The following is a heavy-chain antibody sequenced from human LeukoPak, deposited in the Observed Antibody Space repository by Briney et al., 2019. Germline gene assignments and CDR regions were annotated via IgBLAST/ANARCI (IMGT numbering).Heavy chain of an antibody. CDR3: ARGGYDFWSGSQIYTWFDP. Sequence: PSETLSLTCAVYGGSISGYYWSWIRQPPGKGLEWSGEINHSGSANYNPSLKSRVTISVDTSKNQFSLKLSSVTAADTAVYYCARGGYDFWSGSQIYTWFDPWGQGTLVTVSS. D-gene: IGHD3-3*01. CDR1: GGSISGYY. CDR2: INHSGSA. V-gene: IGHV4-34*01. J-gene: IGHJ5*02.